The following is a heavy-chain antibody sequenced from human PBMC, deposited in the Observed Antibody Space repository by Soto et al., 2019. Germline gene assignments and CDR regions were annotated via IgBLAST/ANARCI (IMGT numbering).Heavy chain of an antibody. J-gene: IGHJ2*01. CDR2: IWSDGSQQ. CDR3: VRGIPSQYTTNWLYWYFDL. D-gene: IGHD1-1*01. V-gene: IGHV3-33*01. CDR1: GFVYRTYA. Sequence: QVQLVESGGGVVQPGRSLRLSCEASGFVYRTYAMHWVRQAPGKGLEWVALIWSDGSQQYFLDSVKGRFTISRDNSKNTLSLQMNSLRADDTALYFCVRGIPSQYTTNWLYWYFDLWGRGTQVTVSS.